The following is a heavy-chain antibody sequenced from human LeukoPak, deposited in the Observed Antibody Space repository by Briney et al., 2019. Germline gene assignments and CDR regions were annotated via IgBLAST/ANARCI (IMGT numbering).Heavy chain of an antibody. CDR3: AKRREYGGNSPFDY. D-gene: IGHD4-23*01. J-gene: IGHJ4*02. CDR1: GFTFSSYG. V-gene: IGHV3-30*18. CDR2: ISYDGSNK. Sequence: GGSLRLSCAASGFTFSSYGMHWVRQAPGKGLEWVAVISYDGSNKYYADSVKGRFTISRDNSKNTLYLQMNSLRAEDTAVYYCAKRREYGGNSPFDYWGQGTLVTVSS.